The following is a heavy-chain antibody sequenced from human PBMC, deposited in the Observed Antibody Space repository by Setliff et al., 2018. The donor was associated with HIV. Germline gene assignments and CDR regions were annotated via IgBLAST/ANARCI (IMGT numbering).Heavy chain of an antibody. Sequence: ASVKVSCKASGHTFSSYDINWVRRATGQGLEWMGWMNPNSGNTGFAQKLQGRVTMTRNTSISTAYMELRSLRSEDTAVYFCARTWGAGVTGYWFEPWGQGTRVTVSS. D-gene: IGHD3-9*01. CDR1: GHTFSSYD. J-gene: IGHJ5*02. CDR2: MNPNSGNT. CDR3: ARTWGAGVTGYWFEP. V-gene: IGHV1-8*02.